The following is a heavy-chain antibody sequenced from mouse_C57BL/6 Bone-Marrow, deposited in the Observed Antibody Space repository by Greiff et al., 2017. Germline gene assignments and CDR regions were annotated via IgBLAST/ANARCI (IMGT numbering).Heavy chain of an antibody. CDR3: ARGRPRGSSYYFDY. CDR2: IYPGSGNT. J-gene: IGHJ2*01. D-gene: IGHD1-1*01. Sequence: VKLMESGAELVRPGASVKLSCKASGYTFTDYYINWVKQRPGQGLEWIARIYPGSGNTYYNEKFKGKATLTAEKSSSTAYMQLSSLTSEDSAVYFCARGRPRGSSYYFDYWGQGTTLTVSS. V-gene: IGHV1-76*01. CDR1: GYTFTDYY.